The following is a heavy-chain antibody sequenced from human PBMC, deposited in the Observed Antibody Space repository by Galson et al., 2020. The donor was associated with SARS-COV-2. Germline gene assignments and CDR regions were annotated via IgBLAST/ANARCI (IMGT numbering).Heavy chain of an antibody. CDR3: ARGYDSRGYMARGFDI. CDR1: GGFMDSYY. D-gene: IGHD3-22*01. Sequence: ETSETLSLTCTVSGGFMDSYYWSWIRQPAGTGLEWVGRIFASGSTNYSPSLKSRLTMSLEATKKQFSLKLTSVSAADTAVYYCARGYDSRGYMARGFDIWGQGAMVTVSS. V-gene: IGHV4-4*07. CDR2: IFASGST. J-gene: IGHJ3*02.